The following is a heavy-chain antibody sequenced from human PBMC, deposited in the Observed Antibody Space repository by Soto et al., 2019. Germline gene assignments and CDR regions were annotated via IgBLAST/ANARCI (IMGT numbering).Heavy chain of an antibody. CDR3: ARGYNWNDAYYYYYGMDI. CDR1: GGSISSGDYY. V-gene: IGHV4-39*07. CDR2: INHSGST. Sequence: PSETLSLTCTVSGGSISSGDYYWSWIRQPPGKGLEWIGEINHSGSTNYNPSLKSRVTISVDTSKNQFSLKLSSVTAADTAVYYCARGYNWNDAYYYYYGMDIWGQGTTVTVSS. J-gene: IGHJ6*02. D-gene: IGHD1-1*01.